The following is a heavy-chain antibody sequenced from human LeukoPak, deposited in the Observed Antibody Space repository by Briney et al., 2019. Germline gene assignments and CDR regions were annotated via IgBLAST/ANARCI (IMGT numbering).Heavy chain of an antibody. V-gene: IGHV1-18*01. CDR3: ARGPDYDILTGYYLDAFDI. D-gene: IGHD3-9*01. Sequence: GASVKVSCKASGYTFTSYGISWVRQAPGQGLEWMGWISAYNGNTNYAQKLQGRVTMTTDTSTSTAYMELRSLRSDDTAVYYCARGPDYDILTGYYLDAFDIWGQGTMVTVSS. J-gene: IGHJ3*02. CDR1: GYTFTSYG. CDR2: ISAYNGNT.